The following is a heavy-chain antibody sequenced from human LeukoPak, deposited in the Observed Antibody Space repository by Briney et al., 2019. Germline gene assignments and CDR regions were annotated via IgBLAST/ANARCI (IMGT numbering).Heavy chain of an antibody. CDR2: ISFNSGNT. V-gene: IGHV3-9*01. D-gene: IGHD6-19*01. J-gene: IGHJ4*02. Sequence: PGRSLRLSCAASGFTFDLYSMHWVRQAPGKGLEWVSGISFNSGNTGHADSVKGRFTISRDDARNSLYLQMNSLRPEDTALYYCAKDRGAVAGYFDYWGQGVLVTVSS. CDR3: AKDRGAVAGYFDY. CDR1: GFTFDLYS.